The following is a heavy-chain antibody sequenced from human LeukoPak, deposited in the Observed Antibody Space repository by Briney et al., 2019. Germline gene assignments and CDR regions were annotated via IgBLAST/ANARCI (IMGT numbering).Heavy chain of an antibody. CDR1: GFTFSSYW. D-gene: IGHD2-2*01. V-gene: IGHV3-74*01. Sequence: GGSLRLSCAASGFTFSSYWMHLVRQAPGKGLVWVSRINSDGSSTSYADSVKGRFTISRDNAKNTLYLQMNSLRAEDTAVYYCARGPIVVVPAAPDYWGQGTLVTVSS. CDR2: INSDGSST. CDR3: ARGPIVVVPAAPDY. J-gene: IGHJ4*02.